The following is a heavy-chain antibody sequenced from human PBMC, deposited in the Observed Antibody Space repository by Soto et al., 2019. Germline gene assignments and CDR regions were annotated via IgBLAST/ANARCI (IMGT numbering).Heavy chain of an antibody. CDR3: ARDLDSSGYYSH. V-gene: IGHV1-2*04. D-gene: IGHD3-22*01. CDR2: INPSSGGT. Sequence: ASVKVSCKASGYTFTGYYMHWVRQAPEQGLEWMGWINPSSGGTNYAQKFQGWVTMTRDTSISTAYMELSRLRSDNTAVYYCARDLDSSGYYSHWGQGTLVTVSS. J-gene: IGHJ4*02. CDR1: GYTFTGYY.